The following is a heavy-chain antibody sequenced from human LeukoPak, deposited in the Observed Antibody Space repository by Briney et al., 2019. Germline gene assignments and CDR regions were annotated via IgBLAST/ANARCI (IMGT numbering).Heavy chain of an antibody. CDR2: IYYSGST. CDR3: AREDYDSSGYLGAFDI. Sequence: SETLSLTCTVSGGSISSDYWSWIRQPPGKGLEWIGYIYYSGSTNYNPSLKSRVTISVDTSKNQFSLKLSSVTAADTAVYYCAREDYDSSGYLGAFDIWGQGTMVTVSS. CDR1: GGSISSDY. D-gene: IGHD3-22*01. J-gene: IGHJ3*02. V-gene: IGHV4-59*01.